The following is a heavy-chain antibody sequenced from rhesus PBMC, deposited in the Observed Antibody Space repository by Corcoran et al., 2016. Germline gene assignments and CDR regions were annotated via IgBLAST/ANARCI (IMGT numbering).Heavy chain of an antibody. CDR3: ARVGSSWSEWDTVGTEWYFDL. J-gene: IGHJ2*01. CDR1: GYSISRGYY. D-gene: IGHD5-42*01. V-gene: IGHV4S14*01. CDR2: IYGSGGSN. Sequence: QVQLQESGPGLVKPSETLSLTCAVSGYSISRGYYWGWIRQPPGKGLEWIGSIYGSGGSNYINPSLKSRVTLSVDTSKNQFSLKLSSVTAADTAVYYCARVGSSWSEWDTVGTEWYFDLWGPGTPITISS.